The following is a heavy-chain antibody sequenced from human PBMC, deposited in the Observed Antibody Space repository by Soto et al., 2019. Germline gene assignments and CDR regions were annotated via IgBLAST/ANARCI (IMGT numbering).Heavy chain of an antibody. J-gene: IGHJ3*01. CDR3: VRDDDAGTNAFDH. CDR1: GFTLSAHY. V-gene: IGHV3-72*01. CDR2: IKDKPRSYTT. Sequence: PGGSLRLSCVASGFTLSAHYMDWVRQAPGKGLEWVGRIKDKPRSYTTDYADSVKGRFTISRDDSKYSVYLQMNSLTTEDTATYYCVRDDDAGTNAFDHWGQGTMVTVSS. D-gene: IGHD3-16*01.